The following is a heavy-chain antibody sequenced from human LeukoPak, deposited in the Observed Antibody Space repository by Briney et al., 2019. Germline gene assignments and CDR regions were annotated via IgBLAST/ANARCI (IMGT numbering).Heavy chain of an antibody. D-gene: IGHD3-3*01. CDR3: ARGHDFWSGYYYYYMDV. CDR1: GGSISSYY. V-gene: IGHV4-4*07. J-gene: IGHJ6*03. CDR2: IYTSGST. Sequence: PSETLSLTCTVSGGSISSYYWSWIRQPAGKGLEWIGRIYTSGSTNYNPSLKSRVTMSVDTSKNQFSLKLSSVTAADTAVYYCARGHDFWSGYYYYYMDVWGKGTTVTVPS.